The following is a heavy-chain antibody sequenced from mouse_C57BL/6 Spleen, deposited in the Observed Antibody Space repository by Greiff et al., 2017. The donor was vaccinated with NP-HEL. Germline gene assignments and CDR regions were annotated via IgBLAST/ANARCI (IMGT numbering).Heavy chain of an antibody. V-gene: IGHV1-64*01. D-gene: IGHD1-2*01. Sequence: QVQLQQPGAELVKPGASVKLSCKASGYTFTSYWMHWVKQRPGQGLEWIGMIHPNSGSTNYNEKFKSKATLTVDKSSSTAYMQLSSLTSEDSAVYNSARYYYGPGSAMDYWGQGTSVTDSS. CDR1: GYTFTSYW. J-gene: IGHJ4*01. CDR3: ARYYYGPGSAMDY. CDR2: IHPNSGST.